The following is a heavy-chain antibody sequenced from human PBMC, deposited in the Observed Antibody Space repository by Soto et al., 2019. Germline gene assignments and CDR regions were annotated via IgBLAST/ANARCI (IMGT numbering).Heavy chain of an antibody. D-gene: IGHD6-13*01. Sequence: QVQLVESGGGVVQPGRSLRLSCAASGFTFSSYAMHWVLQAPGKGLEWVAVISYDGSNKYYADSVKGRFTISRDNSKNTLYLQMNSLRAEDTAVYYCARDFIAAAGALDYWGQGTLVTVSS. CDR1: GFTFSSYA. V-gene: IGHV3-30-3*01. CDR3: ARDFIAAAGALDY. J-gene: IGHJ4*02. CDR2: ISYDGSNK.